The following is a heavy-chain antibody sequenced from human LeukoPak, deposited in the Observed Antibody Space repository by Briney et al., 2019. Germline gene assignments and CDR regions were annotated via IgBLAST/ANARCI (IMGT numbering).Heavy chain of an antibody. V-gene: IGHV1-24*01. CDR1: GYTLTELS. CDR3: ATVRPFFSPKRYYYYGVDV. Sequence: ASVKVSCKVSGYTLTELSMHWVRQAPGKGLEWMGGFDPEDGETIYAQKFQGRVTMTEDTSTDTAYMELSSLRSEDTAVYYCATVRPFFSPKRYYYYGVDVWGQGTTVTVSS. D-gene: IGHD3-3*02. CDR2: FDPEDGET. J-gene: IGHJ6*02.